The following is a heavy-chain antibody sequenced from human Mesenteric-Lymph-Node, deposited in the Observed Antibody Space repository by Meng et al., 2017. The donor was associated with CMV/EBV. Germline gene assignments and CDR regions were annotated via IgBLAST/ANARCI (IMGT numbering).Heavy chain of an antibody. J-gene: IGHJ4*02. CDR3: GGVGGGGDDY. D-gene: IGHD2-21*01. CDR2: INPSGGST. V-gene: IGHV1-46*01. Sequence: ASVQVSCKASGYTFTSYYMHWVRQAPGQGLEWVGIINPSGGSTSYAQKFQDKATMTRDTSTSTVNMELSSLRSGDTAVYYCGGVGGGGDDYWGQGTLVTVSS. CDR1: GYTFTSYY.